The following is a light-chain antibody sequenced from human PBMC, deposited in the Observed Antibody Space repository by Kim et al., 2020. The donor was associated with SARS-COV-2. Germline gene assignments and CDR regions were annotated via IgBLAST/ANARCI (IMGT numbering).Light chain of an antibody. V-gene: IGKV1-9*01. CDR1: QDISNR. J-gene: IGKJ4*01. Sequence: DIQLTQSPSFLSASVGDRVTITCRASQDISNRLAWYQLKSGKAPKLLIYLTSTLRSGVPSRFSGSGTSTEFTLTISSLQPEDFATYYCQQLNKYPTFGGGSKVDIK. CDR3: QQLNKYPT. CDR2: LTS.